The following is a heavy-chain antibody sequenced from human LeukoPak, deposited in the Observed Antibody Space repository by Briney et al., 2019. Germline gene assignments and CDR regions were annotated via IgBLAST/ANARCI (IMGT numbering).Heavy chain of an antibody. V-gene: IGHV1-46*01. CDR1: GYTLTSNY. J-gene: IGHJ4*02. Sequence: ASVKVSCKASGYTLTSNYIHWVRQAPGQGLEWIGMIYPRDGSTSYAQKFQGRVTVTRDTSTSTVHMELSGLRSEDTAVYYCARDQEGFDYWGQGTLVTVSS. CDR3: ARDQEGFDY. CDR2: IYPRDGST.